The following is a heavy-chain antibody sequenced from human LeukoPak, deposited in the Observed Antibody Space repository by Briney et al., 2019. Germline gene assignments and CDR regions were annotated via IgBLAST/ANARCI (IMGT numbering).Heavy chain of an antibody. Sequence: GLSLRLSCEASGFTFSNYAMSWVRQAPGKGLEGVSTIIGSGGTTYYADSVKGRFTISRDNSKNTLSLQMNSLRAEDTAVYYCARVWYGELKVDVWGQGTTVTVSS. CDR3: ARVWYGELKVDV. CDR2: IIGSGGTT. J-gene: IGHJ6*02. CDR1: GFTFSNYA. D-gene: IGHD3-10*01. V-gene: IGHV3-23*01.